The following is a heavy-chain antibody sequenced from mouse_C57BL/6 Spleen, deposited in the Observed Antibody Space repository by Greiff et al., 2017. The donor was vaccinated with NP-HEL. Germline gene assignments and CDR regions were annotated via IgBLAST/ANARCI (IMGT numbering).Heavy chain of an antibody. J-gene: IGHJ3*01. Sequence: VQLKESGGGLVKPGGSLKLSCAASGFTFSDYGMHWVRQAPEKGLEWVAYISSGSSTIYYADTVKGRFTISRDNAKNTLFLQMTSLGSEDTAMYYCARDGYYRAWFAYWGQGTLVTVSA. CDR2: ISSGSSTI. V-gene: IGHV5-17*01. CDR1: GFTFSDYG. D-gene: IGHD2-3*01. CDR3: ARDGYYRAWFAY.